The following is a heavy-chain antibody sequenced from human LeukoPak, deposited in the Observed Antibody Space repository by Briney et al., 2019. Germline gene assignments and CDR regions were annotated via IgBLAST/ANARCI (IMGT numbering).Heavy chain of an antibody. Sequence: GGSLRLSCAASGFTFSTYSMHWVRQAPGKGLEWVSSISSSSESIYHADSVKGRFTISRDNAKNSLYLQMNSLRAEDTAVYYCARDHVRGQYYGSGSYSPFDYWGQGTLVTVSS. CDR1: GFTFSTYS. V-gene: IGHV3-21*01. J-gene: IGHJ4*02. CDR2: ISSSSESI. CDR3: ARDHVRGQYYGSGSYSPFDY. D-gene: IGHD3-10*01.